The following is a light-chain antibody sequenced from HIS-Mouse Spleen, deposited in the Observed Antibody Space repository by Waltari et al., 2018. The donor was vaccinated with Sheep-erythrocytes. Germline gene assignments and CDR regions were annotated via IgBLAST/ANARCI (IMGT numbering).Light chain of an antibody. Sequence: QSALTQPRSVSGSPGQSVTISCTGTSSDVGGYNYVSWYQQHPGKAPKLMISDVSKRPSGVPDRFSGSKSGNTASLTISGLQAEDEADYYCCSYVGSYNHVFATGTKVTVL. J-gene: IGLJ1*01. CDR2: DVS. CDR3: CSYVGSYNHV. V-gene: IGLV2-11*01. CDR1: SSDVGGYNY.